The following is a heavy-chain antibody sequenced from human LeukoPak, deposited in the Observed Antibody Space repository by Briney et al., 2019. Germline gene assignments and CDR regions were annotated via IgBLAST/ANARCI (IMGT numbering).Heavy chain of an antibody. J-gene: IGHJ4*02. CDR2: ISYDGSNK. CDR3: AKDWHYGNFDY. CDR1: GFTFSSYG. D-gene: IGHD3-10*01. V-gene: IGHV3-30*18. Sequence: GGSLRLSCAASGFTFSSYGMHWVRQAPGKGLEWVAVISYDGSNKYYADSVKGRFTISRDNSKNTLYLQMNSLRAEDTAVYYCAKDWHYGNFDYWGQGTLVTVSS.